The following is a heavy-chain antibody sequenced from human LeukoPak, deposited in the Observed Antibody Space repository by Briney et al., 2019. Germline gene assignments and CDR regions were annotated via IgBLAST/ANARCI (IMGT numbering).Heavy chain of an antibody. J-gene: IGHJ4*02. CDR2: IIPIFGTA. Sequence: SVKVSCKASGGTFSSYAISWVRQAPGQGLEWMGGIIPIFGTANYAQKFQGRVTITADESTSTAYMELSSLRSEDTAVYYCARDGRLGIRPFDYWGQGTLVTVSS. V-gene: IGHV1-69*13. CDR3: ARDGRLGIRPFDY. D-gene: IGHD7-27*01. CDR1: GGTFSSYA.